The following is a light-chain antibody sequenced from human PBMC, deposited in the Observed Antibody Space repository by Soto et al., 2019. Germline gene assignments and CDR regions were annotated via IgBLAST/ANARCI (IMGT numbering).Light chain of an antibody. V-gene: IGKV3D-15*01. CDR2: DTS. CDR3: QQYNNWPRT. Sequence: EIVLTQSPDTLSLSPGERATLSCRASQTVTSNLAWYQQKPGQAPRLLIYDTSTRATGIPVRFSGSGFGTEFTLTISSLQSEDFAVYFCQQYNNWPRTFGQGTKVDIK. J-gene: IGKJ1*01. CDR1: QTVTSN.